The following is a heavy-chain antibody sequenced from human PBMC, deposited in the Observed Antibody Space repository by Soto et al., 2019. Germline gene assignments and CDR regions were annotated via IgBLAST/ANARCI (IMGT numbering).Heavy chain of an antibody. CDR1: GFTFNNYG. V-gene: IGHV3-30*03. CDR2: LTSGGSHK. Sequence: QEQVVESGGGVVQPGRSLRLSCTASGFTFNNYGLHWVRQAPGKGLEWVALLTSGGSHKFYSESVKGRFTISRDDSKNTLFLQMDSLRTEDMAVYYYARGGSFDVWGRGTMVTVSS. CDR3: ARGGSFDV. J-gene: IGHJ3*01. D-gene: IGHD3-16*01.